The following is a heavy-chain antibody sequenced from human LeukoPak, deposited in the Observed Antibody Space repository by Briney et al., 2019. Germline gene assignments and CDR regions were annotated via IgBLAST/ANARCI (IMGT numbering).Heavy chain of an antibody. CDR3: ARGGVTMIVVDPDAFDI. CDR2: INPSGGST. J-gene: IGHJ3*02. V-gene: IGHV1-46*01. Sequence: ASVKVSCKASGYTFTSYYMHWVRQAPGQGLEWMGIINPSGGSTSYAQKFQGRVTMTRDTSTSTVYMELSSLRSEDTAVYYCARGGVTMIVVDPDAFDIWGQGTMVTVSS. CDR1: GYTFTSYY. D-gene: IGHD3-22*01.